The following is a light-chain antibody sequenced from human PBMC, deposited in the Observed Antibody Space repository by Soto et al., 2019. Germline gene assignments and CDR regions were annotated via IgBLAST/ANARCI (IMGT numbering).Light chain of an antibody. CDR2: RNN. CDR1: SSNIGSNY. V-gene: IGLV1-47*01. Sequence: QSVLTQPHSASGTPGQRVTISCSGSSSNIGSNYVYWYQQLPGTAPKLLIYRNNQRPSGVPDRFSGSKSGTSASLAISGLRSEYEADYYCAAWDDSLSGLAVFGGGTQLTVL. CDR3: AAWDDSLSGLAV. J-gene: IGLJ7*01.